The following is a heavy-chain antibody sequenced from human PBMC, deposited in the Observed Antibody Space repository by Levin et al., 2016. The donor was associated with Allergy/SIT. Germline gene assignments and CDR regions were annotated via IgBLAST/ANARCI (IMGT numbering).Heavy chain of an antibody. CDR3: ARGFSPSGWIFDY. CDR2: YNADNGDT. Sequence: ASVKVSCKASGYTISNYAMHLVRQAPGHRPEWMGWYNADNGDTRYSQDFKGRVTITWDTSANTIHMELSSLRYEDTAVYYCARGFSPSGWIFDYWGQGTLVTVSS. V-gene: IGHV1-3*02. J-gene: IGHJ4*02. D-gene: IGHD6-25*01. CDR1: GYTISNYA.